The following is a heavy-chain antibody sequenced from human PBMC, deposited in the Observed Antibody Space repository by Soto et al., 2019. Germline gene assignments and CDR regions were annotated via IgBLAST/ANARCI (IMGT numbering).Heavy chain of an antibody. D-gene: IGHD6-13*01. CDR2: ISSSSSYI. Sequence: EVQLVESGGGLVQPGGSLRLSCAASGFTFSSYSMNWVRQAPGKGLEWVSSISSSSSYIYYADSVKGRFTISRDNAKNSLYLQMNSLRAEDTAVYYCAREANSWYSVDPWGQGTLVTVSS. CDR3: AREANSWYSVDP. CDR1: GFTFSSYS. J-gene: IGHJ5*02. V-gene: IGHV3-21*01.